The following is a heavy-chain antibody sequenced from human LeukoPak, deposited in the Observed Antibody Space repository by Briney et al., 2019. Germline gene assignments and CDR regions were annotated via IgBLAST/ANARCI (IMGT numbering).Heavy chain of an antibody. CDR1: GGSISSGGYS. CDR3: ASQYYDILTPYGMDV. J-gene: IGHJ6*02. Sequence: PSETLSLTCTVSGGSISSGGYSWSWIRQPPGKGLEWIGYIYHSGSTYYNPSLKSRVTISVDRSKNQFSLKLSSVTAADTAVYYCASQYYDILTPYGMDVWGQGTTVTVSS. V-gene: IGHV4-30-2*01. D-gene: IGHD3-9*01. CDR2: IYHSGST.